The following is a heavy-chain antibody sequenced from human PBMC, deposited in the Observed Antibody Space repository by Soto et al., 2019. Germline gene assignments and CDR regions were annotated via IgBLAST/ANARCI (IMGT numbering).Heavy chain of an antibody. CDR3: ASSPMYSPSYLPIEFVT. CDR2: IRSKAYGGTT. CDR1: GFSFGDYA. D-gene: IGHD1-26*01. J-gene: IGHJ4*02. V-gene: IGHV3-49*03. Sequence: GGSLRLSCSASGFSFGDYAMGWFRQAPGEGLEWVGFIRSKAYGGTTEYAACVGGRFTISRDDSSRFACLQRKNLESEDTAVCLCASSPMYSPSYLPIEFVTGGPETLVTVSS.